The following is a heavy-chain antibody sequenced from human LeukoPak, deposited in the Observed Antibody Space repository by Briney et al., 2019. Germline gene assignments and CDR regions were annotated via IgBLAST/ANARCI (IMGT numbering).Heavy chain of an antibody. V-gene: IGHV1-24*01. CDR2: FDPEDGET. J-gene: IGHJ2*01. CDR1: GYTLTELS. CDR3: ATESPGPAAKRRWYFDL. Sequence: GASVKVSCKVSGYTLTELSMHWVRQAPGKGLEWMGGFDPEDGETIYAQKFQGRVTMTEDTSTDTAYMELSSLRSEDTAVYYCATESPGPAAKRRWYFDLWGRGTLVTVSS. D-gene: IGHD2-2*01.